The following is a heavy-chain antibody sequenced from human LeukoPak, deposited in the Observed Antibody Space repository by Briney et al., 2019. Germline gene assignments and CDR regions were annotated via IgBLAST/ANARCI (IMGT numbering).Heavy chain of an antibody. CDR1: GFAFSNDW. V-gene: IGHV3-74*01. J-gene: IGHJ4*02. CDR2: IPNDGSSP. D-gene: IGHD6-13*01. CDR3: VRWHLATAGAFN. Sequence: PGGSLRLSCAASGFAFSNDWMHWVRQAPGKGLMWVSRIPNDGSSPTYADSVKGRFTISRDNAKNTVYLQMNSLRAEDTAVYYCVRWHLATAGAFNWGRGTLVTVSS.